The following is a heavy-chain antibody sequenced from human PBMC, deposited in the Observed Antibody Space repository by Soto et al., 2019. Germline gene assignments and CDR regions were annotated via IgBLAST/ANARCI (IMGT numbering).Heavy chain of an antibody. CDR1: GFNFSSYA. CDR3: ADDGRADIVVGAAATLGGWLDP. CDR2: ISVRGGSK. Sequence: EVQLLESGGGLVQPGGSLRLSCAGSGFNFSSYAISWVRQAPGKGLEWVSVISVRGGSKYYADSVRGRFTISRDNSKNTLYMAMNSLRVEDTAICYCADDGRADIVVGAAATLGGWLDPWGQGTLVTVSS. D-gene: IGHD2-15*01. J-gene: IGHJ5*02. V-gene: IGHV3-23*01.